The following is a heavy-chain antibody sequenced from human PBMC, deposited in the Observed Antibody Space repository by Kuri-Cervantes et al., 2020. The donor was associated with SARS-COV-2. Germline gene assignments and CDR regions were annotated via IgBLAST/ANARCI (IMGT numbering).Heavy chain of an antibody. CDR3: ARVPDDSSGYQGELDY. D-gene: IGHD3-22*01. V-gene: IGHV1-69*13. CDR1: GGTFSSYA. Sequence: SVKVSCKASGGTFSSYAISWVRQAPGQGLEWMGGIIPILGTANYAQKFQGRVTITADESTSTAYMELSSLRSEDTAVYYCARVPDDSSGYQGELDYWGQGTRVTVSS. CDR2: IIPILGTA. J-gene: IGHJ4*02.